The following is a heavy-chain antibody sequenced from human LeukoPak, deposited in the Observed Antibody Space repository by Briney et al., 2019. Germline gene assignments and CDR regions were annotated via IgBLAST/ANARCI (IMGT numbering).Heavy chain of an antibody. CDR2: IYYSGSI. V-gene: IGHV4-31*11. CDR1: GGSFSGYY. CDR3: ARDAVGVDYYYYGMDV. D-gene: IGHD6-19*01. J-gene: IGHJ6*02. Sequence: SETLSLTCAVYGGSFSGYYWSWIRQHPGKGLEWIGYIYYSGSIYYNPSLKSRVTISVDTSKNQFSLKLSSVTAADTAVYYCARDAVGVDYYYYGMDVWGQGTTVTVSS.